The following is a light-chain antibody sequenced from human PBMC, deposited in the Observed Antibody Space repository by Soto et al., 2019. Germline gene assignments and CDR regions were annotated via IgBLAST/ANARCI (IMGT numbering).Light chain of an antibody. CDR2: SAS. Sequence: DIQMTQSPSTLSASVGDRVTITCRASQDISSHLAWYQQKPGKAPKLLIYSASTLQSGVPSRFRGSESVTEFTLTISSLQPEDFATYYCLQFKSYPLTVGGGTKVDIK. CDR3: LQFKSYPLT. J-gene: IGKJ4*01. V-gene: IGKV1-9*01. CDR1: QDISSH.